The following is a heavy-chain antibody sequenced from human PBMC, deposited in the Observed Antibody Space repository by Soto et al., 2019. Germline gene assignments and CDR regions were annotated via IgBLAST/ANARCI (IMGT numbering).Heavy chain of an antibody. CDR2: ISSRSSTI. V-gene: IGHV3-48*02. D-gene: IGHD3-16*01. Sequence: EVQLVESGGGLVQPGGSLRLSCAASGCTFSSYSMNWFRQAPGKGLEWVSYISSRSSTIYDADSVKGRFTISRDNAKNSLYLQMNSLRDEDTAVYYCATKKRWGSPYYFDYWGQGTLVTVSS. CDR3: ATKKRWGSPYYFDY. CDR1: GCTFSSYS. J-gene: IGHJ4*02.